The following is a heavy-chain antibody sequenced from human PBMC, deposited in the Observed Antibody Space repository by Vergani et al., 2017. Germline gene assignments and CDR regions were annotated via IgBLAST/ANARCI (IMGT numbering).Heavy chain of an antibody. J-gene: IGHJ6*03. CDR3: ARGRPYSSSWFDYYYYMDV. D-gene: IGHD6-13*01. Sequence: QVQLVQSGAEVKKPGASVKVSCKVSGYTLTELSMHWVRQAPGKGLEWMGGFDPEDGETNYAQKFQGRVTITADESTSTAYMELSSLRSEDTAVYYCARGRPYSSSWFDYYYYMDVWGKGTTVTVSS. CDR1: GYTLTELS. CDR2: FDPEDGET. V-gene: IGHV1-24*01.